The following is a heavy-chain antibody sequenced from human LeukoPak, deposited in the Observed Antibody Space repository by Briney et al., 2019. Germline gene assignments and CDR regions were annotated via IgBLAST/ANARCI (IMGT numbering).Heavy chain of an antibody. CDR2: ISSSSSTI. D-gene: IGHD5-12*01. J-gene: IGHJ4*02. CDR3: ARDGYSGYAAFDY. CDR1: GFTFSSYS. V-gene: IGHV3-48*01. Sequence: GGSLRLSCAASGFTFSSYSMNWVRQAPGKGLEWVSYISSSSSTIYYADSVKGRFTISRDNAKNSLYLQMNSLRAEDTAVYYCARDGYSGYAAFDYWGQGTLVTVSS.